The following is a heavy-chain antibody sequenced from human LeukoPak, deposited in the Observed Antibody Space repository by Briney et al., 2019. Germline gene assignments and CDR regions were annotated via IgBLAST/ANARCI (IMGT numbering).Heavy chain of an antibody. CDR1: GFTFSKYW. Sequence: GGSLRLSCAASGFTFSKYWMLWVRQAPGKGLESVSRINTDGTVTTYADSVKGRFTVSRDNADNTMFLQMNSVRDEDSAVYYCATKQWLAPPPDSWGQGTPVTVSS. J-gene: IGHJ4*02. V-gene: IGHV3-74*01. CDR2: INTDGTVT. CDR3: ATKQWLAPPPDS. D-gene: IGHD6-19*01.